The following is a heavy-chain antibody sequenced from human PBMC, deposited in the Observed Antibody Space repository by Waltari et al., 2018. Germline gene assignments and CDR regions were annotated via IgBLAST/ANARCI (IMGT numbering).Heavy chain of an antibody. V-gene: IGHV4-39*07. CDR2: IYSTGST. J-gene: IGHJ3*02. CDR3: ARGGSSYYDAYGT. CDR1: GVSFNDDNIY. D-gene: IGHD1-26*01. Sequence: QLQLQESGPGLVKPSETLSLTCTVSGVSFNDDNIYWGWIRQPPGEGLEWVGSIYSTGSTYYKTSLKSRVTVSIDTPNNQFSLKLTSVTAADTAVYFCARGGSSYYDAYGTWGQGSMVIVSS.